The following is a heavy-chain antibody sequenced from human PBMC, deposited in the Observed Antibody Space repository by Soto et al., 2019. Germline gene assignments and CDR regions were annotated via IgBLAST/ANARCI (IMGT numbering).Heavy chain of an antibody. J-gene: IGHJ4*02. Sequence: GSLRLSRAASGFTFSSYAMSWVRQAPGKGLEWVSAISGSGGSTYYADSVKGRFTISRDNSKNTLYLQMNSLRAEDTAVYYCATSTPTWQQLVPMPDYWGQGTLVTVSS. D-gene: IGHD6-13*01. CDR3: ATSTPTWQQLVPMPDY. CDR2: ISGSGGST. CDR1: GFTFSSYA. V-gene: IGHV3-23*01.